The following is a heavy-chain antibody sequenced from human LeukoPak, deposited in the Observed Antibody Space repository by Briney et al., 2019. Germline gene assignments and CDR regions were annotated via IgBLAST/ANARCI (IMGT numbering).Heavy chain of an antibody. J-gene: IGHJ4*02. Sequence: GGSLRLSCAASGFTFSNYWMSWVRQAPGKGLEWVANIKEDGSEKYYVDSVKGRFTISRDNAKNSLSLQVNSLSAEDTAVYYCAGGALWVWGQGTLVTVSS. CDR2: IKEDGSEK. D-gene: IGHD1-26*01. V-gene: IGHV3-7*01. CDR1: GFTFSNYW. CDR3: AGGALWV.